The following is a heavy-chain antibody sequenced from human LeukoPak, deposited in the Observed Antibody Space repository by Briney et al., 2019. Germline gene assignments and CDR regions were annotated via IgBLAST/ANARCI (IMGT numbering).Heavy chain of an antibody. Sequence: PSQTLSLTCTVSGGSISSGGYYWSWIRQHPGKGLEWIGYIYYSGSTYYYPSLKSRVTISVDTSKNQFSLKLSSVTAADTAVYYCARGKSTTYTGAGIDPWGQGTLVTVSS. D-gene: IGHD1-1*01. CDR2: IYYSGST. CDR3: ARGKSTTYTGAGIDP. CDR1: GGSISSGGYY. V-gene: IGHV4-31*03. J-gene: IGHJ5*02.